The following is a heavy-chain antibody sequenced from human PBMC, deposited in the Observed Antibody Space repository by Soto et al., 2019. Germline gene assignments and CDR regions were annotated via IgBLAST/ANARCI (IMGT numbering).Heavy chain of an antibody. Sequence: GGSLRLSCAASGFTFSSYGMHWVRQAPGKGLEWVAVISYDGSNKYYADSVKGRFTISRDNSKNTLYLQMNSLRAEDTAVYYCANSPETTKGYYYYMDVWGKGTTVTVSS. V-gene: IGHV3-30*18. D-gene: IGHD4-17*01. CDR1: GFTFSSYG. CDR3: ANSPETTKGYYYYMDV. J-gene: IGHJ6*03. CDR2: ISYDGSNK.